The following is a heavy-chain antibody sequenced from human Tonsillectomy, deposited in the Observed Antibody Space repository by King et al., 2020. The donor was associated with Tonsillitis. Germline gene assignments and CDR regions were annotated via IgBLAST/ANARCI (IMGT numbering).Heavy chain of an antibody. CDR2: IWYDGSNK. J-gene: IGHJ4*02. Sequence: VQLVESGGGVVQPGRSLRLSCAAPGFTFSSYGMHWVRQAPGKGLEWVAVIWYDGSNKYYADSVKGRFTISRDNSKNTLYLQMNSLRAEDTAVYYCARDSDMGVDYWGQGTLVTVSS. D-gene: IGHD3-9*01. CDR3: ARDSDMGVDY. CDR1: GFTFSSYG. V-gene: IGHV3-33*01.